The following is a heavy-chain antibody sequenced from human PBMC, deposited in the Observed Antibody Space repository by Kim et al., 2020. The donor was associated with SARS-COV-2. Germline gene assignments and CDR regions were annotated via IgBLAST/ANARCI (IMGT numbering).Heavy chain of an antibody. D-gene: IGHD1-20*01. CDR1: GFTFSSYG. Sequence: GGSLRLSCAASGFTFSSYGMHWVRQAPGKGLEWVAVIWYDGSNKYYADSVKGRFTISRDNSKNTLYLQMNSLRAEDTAVYYCAKVANNWNDPSSGVYYYYYGMDVWGQGTTVTVSS. J-gene: IGHJ6*02. CDR2: IWYDGSNK. CDR3: AKVANNWNDPSSGVYYYYYGMDV. V-gene: IGHV3-33*06.